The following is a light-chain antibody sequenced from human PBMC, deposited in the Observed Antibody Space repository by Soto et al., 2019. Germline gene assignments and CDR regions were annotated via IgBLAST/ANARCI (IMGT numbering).Light chain of an antibody. J-gene: IGKJ1*01. Sequence: DIHMTQSPSTLSASVGDRVTITCRASQSISVWLAWYQQKAGKAPNLLIYKASRLESGVPSRFSGSGSETEFTLTISSLQSEDFAVYYCQQYINWPRTFGQGTKVDIK. CDR3: QQYINWPRT. CDR1: QSISVW. CDR2: KAS. V-gene: IGKV1-5*03.